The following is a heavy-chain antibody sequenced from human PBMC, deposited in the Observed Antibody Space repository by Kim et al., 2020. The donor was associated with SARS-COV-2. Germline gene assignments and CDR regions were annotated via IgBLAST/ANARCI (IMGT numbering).Heavy chain of an antibody. CDR2: FSGSGGTT. D-gene: IGHD2-8*01. V-gene: IGHV3-23*01. CDR3: AKGSEVYVNYFDH. CDR1: GFTFSSYA. J-gene: IGHJ4*02. Sequence: GGSLRLSCAASGFTFSSYAMSWVRQAPGKGLEWVSAFSGSGGTTYYADSVKGRFTISRDNSKNTLYLQMTSLRAEDTAVYYCAKGSEVYVNYFDHWGQGTLVTVSS.